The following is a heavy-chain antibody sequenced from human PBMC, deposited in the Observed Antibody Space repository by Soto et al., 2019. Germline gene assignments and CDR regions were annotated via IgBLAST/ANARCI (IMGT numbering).Heavy chain of an antibody. CDR1: GDSISSYW. J-gene: IGHJ5*02. Sequence: KVSRRVGGDSISSYWMSCLSQMLGKGLEWMGRIDPSDSYINYSPSFQGHVTISADKSISTAYLQWSSLKASDTAMYYCAKLPLAAAYSDANTWGQGTLVPVSS. CDR2: IDPSDSYI. D-gene: IGHD6-13*01. CDR3: AKLPLAAAYSDANT. V-gene: IGHV5-10-1*01.